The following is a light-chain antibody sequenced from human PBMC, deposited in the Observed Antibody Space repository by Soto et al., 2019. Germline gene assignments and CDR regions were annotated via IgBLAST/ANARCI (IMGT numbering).Light chain of an antibody. V-gene: IGKV3-20*01. J-gene: IGKJ1*01. CDR2: GTS. Sequence: EIVLTQSPGTLSVSPGERATVSCRASQSVRRNLAWYQQRPGQPPRLLIYGTSTRATDIPDRFSGSGSGTDFTLTIARLEPGDFAVYYCQQYGNSPQTFGQGTKVDIK. CDR3: QQYGNSPQT. CDR1: QSVRRN.